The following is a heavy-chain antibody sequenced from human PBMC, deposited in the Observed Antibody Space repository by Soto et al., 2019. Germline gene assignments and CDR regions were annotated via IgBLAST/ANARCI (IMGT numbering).Heavy chain of an antibody. D-gene: IGHD6-13*01. V-gene: IGHV4-34*01. CDR1: GGSFSCYY. CDR3: ARGPRRSWYYAGWFDP. CDR2: INHSGST. J-gene: IGHJ5*02. Sequence: PSETLSLTCAVYGGSFSCYYWSWIRQPPGKGLEWIGEINHSGSTNYNPSLKSRVTISVDTSKNQFSLKLSSVTAADTAVYYCARGPRRSWYYAGWFDPWGQGTLVTVSS.